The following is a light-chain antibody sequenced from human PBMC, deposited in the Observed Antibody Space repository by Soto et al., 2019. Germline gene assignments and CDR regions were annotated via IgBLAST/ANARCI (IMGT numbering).Light chain of an antibody. CDR1: QSVSSN. CDR3: QQSYSSPRT. CDR2: GAS. J-gene: IGKJ1*01. Sequence: EIVMTQSPATLSVSPGERATLSCRASQSVSSNLAWYQQKPGRAPRLLIYGASTRATGIPARFSGSGSGTDFTLTISSLQPEDFATYYCQQSYSSPRTFGQGTKVDIK. V-gene: IGKV3-15*01.